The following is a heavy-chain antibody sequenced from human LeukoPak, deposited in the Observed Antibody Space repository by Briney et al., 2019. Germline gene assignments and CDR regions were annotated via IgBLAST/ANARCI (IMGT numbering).Heavy chain of an antibody. CDR3: ARDLRDYDILTGGGYYYYYYMDV. D-gene: IGHD3-9*01. CDR2: IYYSGST. J-gene: IGHJ6*03. CDR1: GGSISSHY. V-gene: IGHV4-59*11. Sequence: SETLSLTCTVSGGSISSHYWSWIRQPPGRGLEWIGYIYYSGSTNYNPSLKSRVTISVDTSKNQFSLKLSSVTAADTAVYYCARDLRDYDILTGGGYYYYYYMDVWGKGTTVTVSS.